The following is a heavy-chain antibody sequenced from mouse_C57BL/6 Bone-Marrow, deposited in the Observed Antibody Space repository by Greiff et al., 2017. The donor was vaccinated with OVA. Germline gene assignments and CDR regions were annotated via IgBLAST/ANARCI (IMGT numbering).Heavy chain of an antibody. D-gene: IGHD1-1*01. V-gene: IGHV5-4*01. Sequence: EVQVVESGGGLVKPGGSLKLSCAASGFTFSSYAMSWVRQTPEKMLDWVATISDGGSYTYYPDNVKGRFTISRDNAKNNLYLQMSHLKSEDTAMYYCARESLNGGSSYWYFDVWGTGTTVTVSS. CDR2: ISDGGSYT. J-gene: IGHJ1*03. CDR3: ARESLNGGSSYWYFDV. CDR1: GFTFSSYA.